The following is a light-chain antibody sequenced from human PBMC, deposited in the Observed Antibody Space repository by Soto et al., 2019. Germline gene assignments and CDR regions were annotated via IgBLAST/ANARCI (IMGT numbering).Light chain of an antibody. V-gene: IGKV3-15*01. CDR1: QNVRSN. CDR3: QQYNKWPET. CDR2: DAS. J-gene: IGKJ1*01. Sequence: EIVLTQSPGTLSVSLGDRATLSCRASQNVRSNLAWYQQKPGKPPRLLIYDASNRATGIPARFSGSGSGTEFTFTISSLQSEDIAVYYCQQYNKWPETFGQGTKVDIK.